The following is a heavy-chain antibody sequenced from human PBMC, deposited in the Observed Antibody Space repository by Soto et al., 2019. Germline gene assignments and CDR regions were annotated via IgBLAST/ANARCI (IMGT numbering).Heavy chain of an antibody. Sequence: QVQLVQSGAEVKKPGSSVKVSCKASGGTFSSYTISWVRQAPGQGLEWMGRIIPILGITNYAQKLQGRVTITPDKSTSTAYMELSSLRSEDTAVYYCAPSIYSSGWSFDYWCQGTLVTDPS. J-gene: IGHJ4*02. CDR2: IIPILGIT. V-gene: IGHV1-69*02. D-gene: IGHD6-19*01. CDR1: GGTFSSYT. CDR3: APSIYSSGWSFDY.